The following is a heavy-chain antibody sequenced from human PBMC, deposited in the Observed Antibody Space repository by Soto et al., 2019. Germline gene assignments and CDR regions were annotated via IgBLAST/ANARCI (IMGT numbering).Heavy chain of an antibody. D-gene: IGHD3-22*01. CDR3: AKVIGYDTSGYAEN. CDR1: GFTFSSYA. CDR2: ISGSGGST. V-gene: IGHV3-23*01. Sequence: PGGSLRLSCAASGFTFSSYAMSWVRQAPRKGLEWVSAISGSGGSTDYADSVKGRFTISRDNSKNTLYLQMNSLRAEDTAVYYRAKVIGYDTSGYAENWGQGTQVTVSS. J-gene: IGHJ4*02.